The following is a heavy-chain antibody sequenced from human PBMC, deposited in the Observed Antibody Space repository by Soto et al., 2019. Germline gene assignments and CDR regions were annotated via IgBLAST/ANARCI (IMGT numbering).Heavy chain of an antibody. Sequence: EVQLVESGGGLVQPGGSLRLSCAASGFTFSSYSMNWVRQAPGKGLEWVSYISSSSSTIYYADSVKGRFTISRDNAKNSLYLQMNSLRDEDTAVYYCARNPIMIFGVVIMSGVDYWGQGTLVTVSS. CDR2: ISSSSSTI. D-gene: IGHD3-3*01. J-gene: IGHJ4*02. CDR3: ARNPIMIFGVVIMSGVDY. V-gene: IGHV3-48*02. CDR1: GFTFSSYS.